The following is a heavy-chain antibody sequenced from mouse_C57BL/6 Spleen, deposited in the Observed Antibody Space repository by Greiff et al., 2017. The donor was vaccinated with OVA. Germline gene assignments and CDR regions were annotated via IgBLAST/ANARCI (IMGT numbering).Heavy chain of an antibody. Sequence: QVQLQQSGAELVKPGASVKLSCKASGYTFTSYWMQWVKQRPGQGLEWIGEIDPSDSYTTYNQKFKGKATLTVDTSSSTAYMQLSSLTSEDSAVYYCATNPRFAYWGQGTLVTVSA. D-gene: IGHD4-1*01. J-gene: IGHJ3*01. V-gene: IGHV1-50*01. CDR1: GYTFTSYW. CDR2: IDPSDSYT. CDR3: ATNPRFAY.